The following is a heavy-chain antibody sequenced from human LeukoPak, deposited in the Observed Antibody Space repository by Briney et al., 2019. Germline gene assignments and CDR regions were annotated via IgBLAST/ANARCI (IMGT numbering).Heavy chain of an antibody. CDR2: IYHSGST. V-gene: IGHV4-38-2*02. J-gene: IGHJ4*02. D-gene: IGHD6-6*01. CDR3: AREGIAARDIDY. CDR1: GYSISSGYY. Sequence: SETLSLTCTVSGYSISSGYYWGWIRPPPGKGLEWIGSIYHSGSTYYNPSLKSRVTISVDTSKNQFSLKLSSVTAADTAVYYCAREGIAARDIDYWGQGTLVTVSS.